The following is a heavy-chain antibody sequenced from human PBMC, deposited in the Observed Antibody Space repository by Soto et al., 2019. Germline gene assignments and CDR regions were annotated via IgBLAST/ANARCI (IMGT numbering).Heavy chain of an antibody. CDR2: ISGSGGST. V-gene: IGHV3-23*01. D-gene: IGHD2-2*01. Sequence: GGSLRLSCAASGFTFSSYAMSWVRQAPGKGLEWVSAISGSGGSTYYADSVKGRFTISRDNSKNTLYLQMNSLRAEDTAVYYCAKGVVVVPTAPDACEIWGQGTMVTVAS. CDR1: GFTFSSYA. J-gene: IGHJ3*02. CDR3: AKGVVVVPTAPDACEI.